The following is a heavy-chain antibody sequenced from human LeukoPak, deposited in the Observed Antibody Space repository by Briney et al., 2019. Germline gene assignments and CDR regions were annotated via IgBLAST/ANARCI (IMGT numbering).Heavy chain of an antibody. V-gene: IGHV4-59*01. CDR3: ARGPYYYDSSGYYWDY. Sequence: PSETLSLTCTVSGGSISSYYWSWIRQPPGKGLEWIGYIYYSGSTNYNPSLKSRVTISVDTSKNQFSLKLSSVTAADTAVYYCARGPYYYDSSGYYWDYWGQGTLVTVSS. D-gene: IGHD3-22*01. J-gene: IGHJ4*02. CDR1: GGSISSYY. CDR2: IYYSGST.